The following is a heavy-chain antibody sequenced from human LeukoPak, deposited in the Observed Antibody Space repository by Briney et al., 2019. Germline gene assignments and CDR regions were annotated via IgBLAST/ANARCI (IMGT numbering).Heavy chain of an antibody. D-gene: IGHD5-12*01. CDR1: GFTFDDYN. Sequence: GGSLRLSCAAAGFTFDDYNLHWVRQVPGKGLEWVSLITWNGDSTYYADSVEGRFTISRDNSKNALYLQMNSLRTEDTALYYCAKDKWLRGYYYYYMDVWGKGTTVTVSS. V-gene: IGHV3-43*01. CDR2: ITWNGDST. J-gene: IGHJ6*03. CDR3: AKDKWLRGYYYYYMDV.